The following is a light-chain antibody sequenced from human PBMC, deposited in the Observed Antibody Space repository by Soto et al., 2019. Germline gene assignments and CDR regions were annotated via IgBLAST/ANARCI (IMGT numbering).Light chain of an antibody. CDR1: QSISTY. CDR2: DAS. CDR3: QQSYMDPIT. Sequence: DIQVTQSPSSLSASVGNIVTITCLASQSISTYLNWYQKKPGKAPNLLIYDASRLQSGVPSRFSGSGGGTDFTLSISSVQPEDFATYFCQQSYMDPITFGQGTRLEIK. J-gene: IGKJ5*01. V-gene: IGKV1-39*01.